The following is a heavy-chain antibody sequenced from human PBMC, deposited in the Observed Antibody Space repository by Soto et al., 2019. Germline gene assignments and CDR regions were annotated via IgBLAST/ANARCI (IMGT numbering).Heavy chain of an antibody. V-gene: IGHV1-18*04. Sequence: ASVKVSCKASGYTLSSYGISWVRQAPGQGLEWMGWISTYNDNSNYAQKFQGRVTMTTDTSTNTAYMELRSLRPDDTAVYYCARDHDRGLQVSYGMDVWGQGTTVTVSS. J-gene: IGHJ6*02. CDR2: ISTYNDNS. CDR3: ARDHDRGLQVSYGMDV. CDR1: GYTLSSYG. D-gene: IGHD4-4*01.